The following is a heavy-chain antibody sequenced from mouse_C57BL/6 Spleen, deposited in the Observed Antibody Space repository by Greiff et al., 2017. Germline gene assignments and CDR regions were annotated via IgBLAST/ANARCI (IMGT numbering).Heavy chain of an antibody. D-gene: IGHD1-1*01. CDR2: IYPGGGDT. Sequence: QVQLQQSGAELVKPGASVKISCKASGYAFTSYWMNWVKQRPGQGLEWIGQIYPGGGDTNYNGKFKGKATLTADKSSSTAYMQLSSLTSEDSAVYFCASITTVVEGWDFDYWGQGTTLTVSS. CDR1: GYAFTSYW. J-gene: IGHJ2*01. CDR3: ASITTVVEGWDFDY. V-gene: IGHV1-80*01.